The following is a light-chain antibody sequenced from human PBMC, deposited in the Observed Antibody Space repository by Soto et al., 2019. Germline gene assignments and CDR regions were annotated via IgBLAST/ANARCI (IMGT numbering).Light chain of an antibody. Sequence: QSVLTQPTSVSGSPGQSITISCTGNHNDIGTYDYVSWYQQHPGRAPRLLIHGVTTRPSGISDRFSASKSGLTASLTISGLQPQEEAYYYCSSFSSKRIYVFGSRTKLTVL. CDR3: SSFSSKRIYV. V-gene: IGLV2-14*01. J-gene: IGLJ1*01. CDR2: GVT. CDR1: HNDIGTYDY.